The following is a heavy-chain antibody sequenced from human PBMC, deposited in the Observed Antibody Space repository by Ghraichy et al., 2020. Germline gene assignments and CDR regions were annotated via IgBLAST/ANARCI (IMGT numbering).Heavy chain of an antibody. CDR1: GFTFSSYE. V-gene: IGHV3-48*03. Sequence: GGSLRLSCAASGFTFSSYEMNWVRQAPGKGLEWVSYISSSGSTIYYADSVKVRFTISRDNAKNSLYLQMNSLRAEDTALYYCARDLAYDILTGQHYYGMDVWGQGTTVTVSS. D-gene: IGHD3-9*01. J-gene: IGHJ6*02. CDR2: ISSSGSTI. CDR3: ARDLAYDILTGQHYYGMDV.